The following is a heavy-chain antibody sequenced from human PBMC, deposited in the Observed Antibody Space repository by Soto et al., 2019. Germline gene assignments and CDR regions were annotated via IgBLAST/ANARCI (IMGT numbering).Heavy chain of an antibody. V-gene: IGHV3-23*01. J-gene: IGHJ6*02. CDR2: ISGSGDST. D-gene: IGHD1-26*01. CDR3: AKPSLVRRVGALYPYV. Sequence: HPGGSLRLSCVVSEFTFGSNVMSWVRQAPGRRPEWVSAISGSGDSTYYADSVKGRFTISRDNSKNTLFLQMNSLKAEDTAVYYCAKPSLVRRVGALYPYVWGRGTTVTVSS. CDR1: EFTFGSNV.